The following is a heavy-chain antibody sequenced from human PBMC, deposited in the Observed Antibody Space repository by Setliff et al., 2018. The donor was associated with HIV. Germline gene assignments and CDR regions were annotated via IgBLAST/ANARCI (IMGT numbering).Heavy chain of an antibody. CDR1: GYNFTTYD. CDR2: MNPNSGNT. J-gene: IGHJ6*03. V-gene: IGHV1-8*02. D-gene: IGHD2-21*01. CDR3: TRGRVVVIAAVKYYYYFDV. Sequence: ASVKVSCKSSGYNFTTYDINWVRQATGQGPEWMGWMNPNSGNTGYAQNFQGRITMTRNTSISTAYMELSSLRSDDTAVYHCTRGRVVVIAAVKYYYYFDVWGKGTTVTVSS.